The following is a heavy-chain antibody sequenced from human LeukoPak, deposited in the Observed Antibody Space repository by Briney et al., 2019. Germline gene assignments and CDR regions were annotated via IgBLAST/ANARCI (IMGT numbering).Heavy chain of an antibody. D-gene: IGHD5-18*01. V-gene: IGHV1-18*01. Sequence: GASVTVSCKPSVYTLTNYGISWVRQAPGQGLEWMGWISAYNGNTNYAQKLQGRVTMTTDTSTSTAYMELRSLRSDDTAVYYCARGYSYGYDYWGQGTLVTVSS. CDR3: ARGYSYGYDY. CDR1: VYTLTNYG. CDR2: ISAYNGNT. J-gene: IGHJ4*02.